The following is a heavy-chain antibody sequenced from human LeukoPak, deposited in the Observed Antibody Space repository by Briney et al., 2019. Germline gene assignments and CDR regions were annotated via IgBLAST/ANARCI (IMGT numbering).Heavy chain of an antibody. J-gene: IGHJ4*02. D-gene: IGHD3-22*01. CDR3: ARLSRGVVKSDY. Sequence: SETLSLTCAVYGGSFSGYYWSWIRQPPGKGLEWIGEINHSGSTYYNPSLKSRVTISVDTSKNQFSLKLSSVTAADTAVYYCARLSRGVVKSDYWGQGTLVTVSS. V-gene: IGHV4-34*01. CDR2: INHSGST. CDR1: GGSFSGYY.